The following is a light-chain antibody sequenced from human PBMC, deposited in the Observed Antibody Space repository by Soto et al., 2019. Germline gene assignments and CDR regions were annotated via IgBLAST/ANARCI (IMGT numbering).Light chain of an antibody. CDR3: QSYNYWPFP. CDR2: GAS. J-gene: IGKJ2*01. V-gene: IGKV3-15*01. CDR1: ESLSTY. Sequence: EIVMTQSPATLSGSPGERVTLSCRASESLSTYLAWYQQKPGQAPRVLIYGASTKAPGIPARFSGSGSATDFTLTISSLQSDDCAVYQRQSYNYWPFPFRQGTKLQL.